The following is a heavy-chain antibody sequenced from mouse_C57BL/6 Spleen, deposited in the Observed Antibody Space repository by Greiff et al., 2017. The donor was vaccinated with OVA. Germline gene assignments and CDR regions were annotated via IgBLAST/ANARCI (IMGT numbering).Heavy chain of an antibody. CDR3: ARCHDGYYEYYYAMDY. V-gene: IGHV1-82*01. D-gene: IGHD2-3*01. Sequence: VQLQQSGPELVKPGASVKISCKASGYAFSSSWMNWVKQRPGKGLEWIGRSYPGDGDTNYNGKFKGKATLTADKSSSTAYMQLSSLTSEDSAVYFCARCHDGYYEYYYAMDYWGQGTSVTVSS. J-gene: IGHJ4*01. CDR1: GYAFSSSW. CDR2: SYPGDGDT.